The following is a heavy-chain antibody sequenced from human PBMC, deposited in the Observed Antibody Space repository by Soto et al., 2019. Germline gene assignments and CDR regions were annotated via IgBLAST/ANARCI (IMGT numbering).Heavy chain of an antibody. CDR1: GGSISSSSYY. Sequence: SETLSLTCTVSGGSISSSSYYWGWIRQPPGKGLEWIGSIYYSGSTYYNPSLKSRVTISVDTSKNQFSLKLSSVTAADTAVYYCARQGGSPVPEYYGMDVWGQGTTVTVSS. D-gene: IGHD3-16*01. J-gene: IGHJ6*02. CDR3: ARQGGSPVPEYYGMDV. V-gene: IGHV4-39*01. CDR2: IYYSGST.